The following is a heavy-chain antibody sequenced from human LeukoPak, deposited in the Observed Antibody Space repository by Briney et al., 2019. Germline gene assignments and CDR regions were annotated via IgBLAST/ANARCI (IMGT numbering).Heavy chain of an antibody. CDR1: GGSISSGDYY. CDR2: IYYSGST. CDR3: ARGPLSCSITSCYIFDC. V-gene: IGHV4-30-4*08. Sequence: PSQTLSLTCTVSGGSISSGDYYWSWIRQPPGKGLEWIGYIYYSGSTYYNPSLKSRVTISVDTSKNQFSLKLSSVTAADTAVYYCARGPLSCSITSCYIFDCWGQGTLVTVSS. J-gene: IGHJ4*02. D-gene: IGHD2-2*02.